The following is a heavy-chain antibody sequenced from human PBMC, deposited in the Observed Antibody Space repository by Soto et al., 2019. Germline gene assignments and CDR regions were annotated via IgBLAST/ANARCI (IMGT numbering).Heavy chain of an antibody. J-gene: IGHJ6*02. D-gene: IGHD6-13*01. CDR2: ISYDGSNK. V-gene: IGHV3-30-3*01. Sequence: GGSLRLSCAASGFTFSSYAMHWVRQAPGKXLEWVAVISYDGSNKYYADSVKGRFTISRDNSKNTLYLQMNSLRAEDTAVYYCARDGRNSSGWYRYYYYYYGMDVWGQGTTVTVSS. CDR3: ARDGRNSSGWYRYYYYYYGMDV. CDR1: GFTFSSYA.